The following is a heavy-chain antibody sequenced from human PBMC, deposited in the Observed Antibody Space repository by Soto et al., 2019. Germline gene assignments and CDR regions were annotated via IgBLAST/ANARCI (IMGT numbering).Heavy chain of an antibody. D-gene: IGHD6-13*01. CDR3: ARGCSGGTNCFYFDF. V-gene: IGHV3-30*03. Sequence: QVQLVESGGGVVQPGRSLRLSCAASGFTFGNFGIHWVRQAPGKGLEWVADISNDGSRKYYAGSVQGRFTISRDNSRNTVYLQMDSLRAEDTAVDFCARGCSGGTNCFYFDFWGQGILVTVSS. CDR1: GFTFGNFG. J-gene: IGHJ4*02. CDR2: ISNDGSRK.